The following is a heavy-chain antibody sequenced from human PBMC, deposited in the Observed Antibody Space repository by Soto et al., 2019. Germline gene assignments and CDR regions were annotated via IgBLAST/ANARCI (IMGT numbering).Heavy chain of an antibody. Sequence: GGSLRLSCAASGFTFSSYAMSWVRQAPGKGLEWVSAISGSGGSTYYADSVKGRFTISRDNSKNTLYLQMNSLRAEDTAVYYCAKVTSYSSSSPSDYWGQGTLVTVSS. CDR3: AKVTSYSSSSPSDY. D-gene: IGHD6-6*01. J-gene: IGHJ4*02. CDR1: GFTFSSYA. CDR2: ISGSGGST. V-gene: IGHV3-23*01.